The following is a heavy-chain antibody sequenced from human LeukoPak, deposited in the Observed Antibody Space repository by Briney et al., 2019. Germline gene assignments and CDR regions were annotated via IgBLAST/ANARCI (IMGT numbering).Heavy chain of an antibody. Sequence: GGSLRPSCAASGFTFSSSGMHWVRQAPGKGLQWVAVISYDGSNKYYTNSVKGRFTISRDNSKNTVYLQMNSLRAEDTAVYYCAKGQPGGTQLPSGAPYYFDYWGQGTLVTVSS. J-gene: IGHJ4*02. D-gene: IGHD5-18*01. CDR2: ISYDGSNK. CDR1: GFTFSSSG. V-gene: IGHV3-30*18. CDR3: AKGQPGGTQLPSGAPYYFDY.